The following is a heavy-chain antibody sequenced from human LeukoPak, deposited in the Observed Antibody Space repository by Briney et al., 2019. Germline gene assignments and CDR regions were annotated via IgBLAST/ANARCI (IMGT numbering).Heavy chain of an antibody. CDR1: GYTFSSYS. Sequence: GGSLRLSCAASGYTFSSYSMNWVRQAPGKGLEWVSSISSSSSNIYYADTVKGRFTISRDNANNSLYLQMNSLRAEDTAVYYCAKTSTSSFDYWGQGTLVTVSS. J-gene: IGHJ4*02. CDR2: ISSSSSNI. CDR3: AKTSTSSFDY. V-gene: IGHV3-21*01. D-gene: IGHD6-6*01.